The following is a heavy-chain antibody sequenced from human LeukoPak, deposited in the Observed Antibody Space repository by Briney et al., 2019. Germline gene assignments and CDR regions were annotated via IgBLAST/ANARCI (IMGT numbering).Heavy chain of an antibody. D-gene: IGHD3-9*01. CDR2: IKQDGSEK. V-gene: IGHV3-7*01. Sequence: GGSLRLSCAASGFTFNRYWMSWVRQAPGKGLEWVANIKQDGSEKYYVDSVKGRFTISRDNAKNSLYLQMNSLRAEDTALYYCARDLLGYNKHYMDVWGKGTTVTVSS. CDR1: GFTFNRYW. CDR3: ARDLLGYNKHYMDV. J-gene: IGHJ6*03.